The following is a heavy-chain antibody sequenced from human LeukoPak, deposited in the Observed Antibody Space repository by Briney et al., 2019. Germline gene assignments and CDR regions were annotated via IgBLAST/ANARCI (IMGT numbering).Heavy chain of an antibody. CDR3: AKATHHYDFWSSLDY. V-gene: IGHV3-30*18. CDR2: ISYDGTNK. CDR1: GFSFNNYG. Sequence: GGSLRLSCAASGFSFNNYGTHWVRQAPGKGLEWVAVISYDGTNKYYADSVKGRFTISRDNSKNTLYLQMNSLRADDTAVYYCAKATHHYDFWSSLDYWGQGTLVTVSS. J-gene: IGHJ4*02. D-gene: IGHD3-3*01.